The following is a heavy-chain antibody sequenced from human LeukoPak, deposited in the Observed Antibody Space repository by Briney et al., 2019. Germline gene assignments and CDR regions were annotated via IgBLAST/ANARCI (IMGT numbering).Heavy chain of an antibody. J-gene: IGHJ1*01. V-gene: IGHV3-30*04. CDR3: AKDDAWGRYKD. D-gene: IGHD3-16*01. CDR2: ISYDGSNK. CDR1: GFTFINYS. Sequence: GGSLRLSCTASGFTFINYSMNWVRQAPGKGLEWVAVISYDGSNKYYADSVKGRFTISRDNSKNAVSLQMNSLRGDDTAVYYCAKDDAWGRYKDWGQGTLVTVSS.